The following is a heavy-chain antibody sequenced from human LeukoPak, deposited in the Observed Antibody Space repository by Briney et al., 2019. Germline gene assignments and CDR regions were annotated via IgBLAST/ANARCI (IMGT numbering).Heavy chain of an antibody. D-gene: IGHD3-22*01. CDR1: GYTFTSYG. J-gene: IGHJ4*02. Sequence: ASVKVSCKASGYTFTSYGISWVRQAPGQGLEWMGWINPNSGGTNYAQKFQGRVTMTRDTSISTAYMELSRLRSDDTAVYYCAREGYYDSSGYGVGDYWGQGTLVTVSS. V-gene: IGHV1-2*02. CDR2: INPNSGGT. CDR3: AREGYYDSSGYGVGDY.